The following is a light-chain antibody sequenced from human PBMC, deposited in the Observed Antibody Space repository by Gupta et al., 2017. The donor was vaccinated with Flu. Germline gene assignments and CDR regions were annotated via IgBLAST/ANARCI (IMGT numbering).Light chain of an antibody. CDR3: QQSYSTPRT. CDR2: AAS. Sequence: GDRVTITCRASQSISSYLNWYQQKPGKAPKPLIYAASSLQSGVPSRFSGSGSGTDFTLTISSLQPEDFATYYCQQSYSTPRTFGQGTKVEIK. J-gene: IGKJ1*01. CDR1: QSISSY. V-gene: IGKV1-39*01.